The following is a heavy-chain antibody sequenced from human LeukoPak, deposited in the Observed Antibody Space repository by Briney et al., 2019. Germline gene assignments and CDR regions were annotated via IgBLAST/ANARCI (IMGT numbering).Heavy chain of an antibody. V-gene: IGHV4-59*01. CDR1: GGSISSYY. CDR2: IYYSGSS. CDR3: ARDTLHCSSTSCPYYMDV. D-gene: IGHD2-2*01. Sequence: SETLSLTCTVSGGSISSYYWSWIRQPPGKGLEWIGYIYYSGSSNYNPSLKSRVTISVDTSKNQFSLKLSSVTAADTAVYYCARDTLHCSSTSCPYYMDVWGKGTTVTVSS. J-gene: IGHJ6*03.